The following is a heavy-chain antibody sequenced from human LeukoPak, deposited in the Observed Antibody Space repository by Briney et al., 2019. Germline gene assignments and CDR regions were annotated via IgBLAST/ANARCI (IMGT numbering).Heavy chain of an antibody. CDR1: GFTFCRYE. V-gene: IGHV3-48*03. CDR2: ISSSGSSI. D-gene: IGHD3-3*01. J-gene: IGHJ4*02. Sequence: GGSLRLSCAASGFTFCRYEMNWVRQAPGKGLEWVSYISSSGSSIYYADPVKGRFTISRDNAKNLLFLQMNSLRAEDTAIYHCARSLFPFFDYWGQGSLVTVSS. CDR3: ARSLFPFFDY.